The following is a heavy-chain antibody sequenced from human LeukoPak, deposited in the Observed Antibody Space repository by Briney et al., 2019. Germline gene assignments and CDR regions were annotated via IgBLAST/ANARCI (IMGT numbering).Heavy chain of an antibody. CDR2: ISSSGSTI. V-gene: IGHV3-48*03. CDR1: GFTLIIYE. D-gene: IGHD3-10*02. Sequence: PGGSLRLSWSPSGFTLIIYEMTWARQAPGKGLEWVSYISSSGSTIYYAVCVKGRFTISRDNAKNSLYLQMNSLRGEHSGVYFCEERSSTILGGVWGKGTTVTISS. J-gene: IGHJ6*04. CDR3: EERSSTILGGV.